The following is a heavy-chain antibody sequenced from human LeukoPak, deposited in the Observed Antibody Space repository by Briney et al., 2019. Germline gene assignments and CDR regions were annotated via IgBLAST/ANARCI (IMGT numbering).Heavy chain of an antibody. V-gene: IGHV3-48*04. CDR1: GFTFIGHN. CDR2: VSISSGTI. D-gene: IGHD5-12*01. CDR3: ARDNIGEPSTSFDY. J-gene: IGHJ4*02. Sequence: GGSLRLSCAASGFTFIGHNMNWVRQAPGKGLEWVSFVSISSGTIYYADSVKGRFTISRDNAKNSLYLQMNSLRAEDTAVYYCARDNIGEPSTSFDYWGQGTLVTVSS.